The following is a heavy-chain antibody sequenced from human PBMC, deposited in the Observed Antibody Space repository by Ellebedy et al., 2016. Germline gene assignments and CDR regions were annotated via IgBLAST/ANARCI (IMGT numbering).Heavy chain of an antibody. V-gene: IGHV1-2*02. CDR1: GWTFTYRY. J-gene: IGHJ4*02. Sequence: ASVKVSCXASGWTFTYRYLHWVRQAPGQGFEWMGWIKPNSGGTNYAQNFHGRVTLTRDMSINTVYMELSSLKSDDTAVYYCARATVVTPTVPPYFDYWGQGTLVTVSS. CDR3: ARATVVTPTVPPYFDY. CDR2: IKPNSGGT. D-gene: IGHD2-21*02.